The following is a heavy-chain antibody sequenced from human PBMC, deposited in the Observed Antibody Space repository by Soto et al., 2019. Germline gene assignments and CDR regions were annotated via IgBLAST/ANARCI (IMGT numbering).Heavy chain of an antibody. CDR2: ISGSGGST. CDR1: GFTFSSYA. D-gene: IGHD2-2*01. CDR3: AKARPPVVPAAPDAFDI. Sequence: GGSLRLSCAAFGFTFSSYAMSWVRQAPGKGLEWVSAISGSGGSTYYADSVKGRFTISRDNAKNTLYLQMNSLRAEDTAVYYCAKARPPVVPAAPDAFDIWGQGTMVTVS. V-gene: IGHV3-23*01. J-gene: IGHJ3*02.